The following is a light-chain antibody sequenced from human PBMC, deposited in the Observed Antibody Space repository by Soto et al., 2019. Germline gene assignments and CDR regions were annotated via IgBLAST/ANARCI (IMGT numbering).Light chain of an antibody. CDR2: SNY. CDR3: AAWDDILNGYV. Sequence: QSVLTQPPSASGTPGQRVTISCSGNSSNIESNTVTWYQQLPGTAPKLVIYSNYDRPSGVPDRFSGSTSGTSAPLVIRGLQSEDEADYYCAAWDDILNGYVFGGGTRSPS. CDR1: SSNIESNT. J-gene: IGLJ1*01. V-gene: IGLV1-44*01.